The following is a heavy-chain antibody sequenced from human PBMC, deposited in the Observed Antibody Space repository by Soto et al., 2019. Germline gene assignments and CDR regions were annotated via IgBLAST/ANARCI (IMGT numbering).Heavy chain of an antibody. CDR2: IYPGDSDT. J-gene: IGHJ6*02. CDR1: GYXFTSYL. Sequence: PXEXLKISCKCSGYXFTSYLLGWVRHMPGKGLEWMGIIYPGDSDTRYSPSFQGQVTISADKSISNAYLQWSSLKASDTAMYYCARLGGVVPWFYGMDVWGQGTTGTVSS. D-gene: IGHD2-15*01. CDR3: ARLGGVVPWFYGMDV. V-gene: IGHV5-51*01.